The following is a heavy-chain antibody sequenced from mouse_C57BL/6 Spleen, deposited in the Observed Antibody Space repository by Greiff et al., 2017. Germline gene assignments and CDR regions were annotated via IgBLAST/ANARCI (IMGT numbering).Heavy chain of an antibody. D-gene: IGHD1-1*01. CDR1: GYTFTSYW. CDR3: ARESGEFITTVVADYAMDY. V-gene: IGHV1-72*01. CDR2: IDPNSGGT. Sequence: QVQLQQPGAELVKPGASVKLSCKASGYTFTSYWMHWVKQRPGRGLEWIGRIDPNSGGTKYNEKFKSKATLTVDKPSSTAYMQLSSLTSEDSAVYYCARESGEFITTVVADYAMDYWGQGTSVTVSS. J-gene: IGHJ4*01.